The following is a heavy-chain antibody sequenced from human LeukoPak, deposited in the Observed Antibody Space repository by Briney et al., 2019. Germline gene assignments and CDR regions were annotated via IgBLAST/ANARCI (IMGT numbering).Heavy chain of an antibody. CDR1: AGSMINYY. CDR2: IFYSGTS. J-gene: IGHJ6*02. CDR3: AGRRSISRFNSYYYGIDV. V-gene: IGHV4-59*08. Sequence: PSETLSLTCTFSAGSMINYYWNWIRQPPGKGLEWIGHIFYSGTSNYNPSLKSRVTMSVDTSKNQFFLRLKSVTAADTAVYYCAGRRSISRFNSYYYGIDVWGQGTTVTVSS. D-gene: IGHD3-3*02.